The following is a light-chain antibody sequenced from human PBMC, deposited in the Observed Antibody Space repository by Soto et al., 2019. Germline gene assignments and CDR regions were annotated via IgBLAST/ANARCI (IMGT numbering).Light chain of an antibody. CDR2: KAS. J-gene: IGKJ1*01. CDR1: QTISSW. CDR3: QHYNSYSEA. V-gene: IGKV1-5*03. Sequence: DIHMTESPSTLSSSLVDRVAITCRASQTISSWLAWYQQKPGKAPKLLIYKASTLKSGVPSRFSGSGSGTEFTLTISSLQPDDFATYYCQHYNSYSEAFGQGTKVDNK.